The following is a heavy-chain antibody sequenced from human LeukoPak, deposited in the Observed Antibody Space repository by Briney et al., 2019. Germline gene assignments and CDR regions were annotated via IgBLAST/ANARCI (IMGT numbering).Heavy chain of an antibody. V-gene: IGHV4-39*01. Sequence: SETLSLTCTVSGGSISSSSYYWGWIRQPPGKGLEWIGSIYYSGSTYYNPSLKSRVTISVDTSKNQFSLKLSSVTAADTAVYDCARPLGSSWSYYYSYYMDVWGKGTTVTVSS. CDR1: GGSISSSSYY. CDR3: ARPLGSSWSYYYSYYMDV. CDR2: IYYSGST. J-gene: IGHJ6*03. D-gene: IGHD6-13*01.